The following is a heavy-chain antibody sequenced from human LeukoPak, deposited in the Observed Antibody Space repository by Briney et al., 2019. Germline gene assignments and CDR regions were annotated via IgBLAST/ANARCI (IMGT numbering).Heavy chain of an antibody. CDR2: IYYSGST. CDR1: GGSISSSSYY. D-gene: IGHD3-10*01. J-gene: IGHJ4*02. CDR3: ARRYYGSGSYYHY. Sequence: SESLSLTCTVSGGSISSSSYYWGWIRQPPGKGREWIGSIYYSGSTYYNPSLKSRVTISVDPSKNQFSLKLSSVTAADTAVYYCARRYYGSGSYYHYWGQGTLVTVSS. V-gene: IGHV4-39*07.